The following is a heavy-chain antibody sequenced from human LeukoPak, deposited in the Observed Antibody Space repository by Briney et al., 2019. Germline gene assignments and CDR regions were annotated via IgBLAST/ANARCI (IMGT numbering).Heavy chain of an antibody. D-gene: IGHD7-27*01. CDR2: VSPPGGGT. CDR3: ARDLAWGAFDY. Sequence: TGGSLRLSCAASGFTFSSYSMNWVRQAPGKGLKWLSGVSPPGGGTYYADSVKGQFTISRDDSKNTLSLQMNSLRVEDTAVYYCARDLAWGAFDYWGQGTLVTVSS. J-gene: IGHJ4*02. CDR1: GFTFSSYS. V-gene: IGHV3-23*01.